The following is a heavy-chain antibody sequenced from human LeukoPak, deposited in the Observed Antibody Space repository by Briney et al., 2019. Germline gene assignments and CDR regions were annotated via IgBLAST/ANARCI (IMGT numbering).Heavy chain of an antibody. CDR1: GDSISSGSHN. V-gene: IGHV4-61*02. CDR3: ARGKYSSSQHFDY. D-gene: IGHD6-13*01. J-gene: IGHJ4*02. CDR2: IYTSGST. Sequence: PSQTLSLTCTVSGDSISSGSHNWSWIRQPAGKGLEWIGRIYTSGSTNYNPSLKSRVTISLDTSKNEFSLKLSSVTAADTAVYYCARGKYSSSQHFDYWGQGTLVTVSS.